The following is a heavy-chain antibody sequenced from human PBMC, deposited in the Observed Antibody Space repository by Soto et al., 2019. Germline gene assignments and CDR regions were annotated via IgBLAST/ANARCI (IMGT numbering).Heavy chain of an antibody. CDR3: ARESHDILTGPPWVWYFDL. Sequence: QVQLQQWGAGPLRPLETLSLTCGLSGGSFSGYYWAWIRQSPGKGLEWIGEINDRGSINYNPSLKSRGSISVDTSKNHYSLNLRSVTAADTAVYYCARESHDILTGPPWVWYFDLWGRGTLVTVSS. J-gene: IGHJ2*01. D-gene: IGHD3-9*01. CDR2: INDRGSI. V-gene: IGHV4-34*01. CDR1: GGSFSGYY.